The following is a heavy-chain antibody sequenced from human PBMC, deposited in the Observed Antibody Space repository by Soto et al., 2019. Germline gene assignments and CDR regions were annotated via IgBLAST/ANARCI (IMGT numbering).Heavy chain of an antibody. V-gene: IGHV3-21*01. D-gene: IGHD3-22*01. CDR3: ARDSNYDSSGYSLPGYSYYGMDV. CDR2: ISSSSSYI. J-gene: IGHJ6*02. Sequence: PGGSLRLSCAASGFTFSSYSMNWVRQAPGKGLEWVSSISSSSSYIYYADSVKGRFTISRDNAKNSLYLQMNSLRAEDTAVYYCARDSNYDSSGYSLPGYSYYGMDVWGQGTTVTVSS. CDR1: GFTFSSYS.